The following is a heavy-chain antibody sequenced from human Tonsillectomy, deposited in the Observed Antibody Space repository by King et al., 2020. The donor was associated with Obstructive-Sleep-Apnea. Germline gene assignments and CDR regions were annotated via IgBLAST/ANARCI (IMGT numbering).Heavy chain of an antibody. CDR1: GASISSSNW. D-gene: IGHD2-2*01. V-gene: IGHV4-4*02. CDR3: ARREVVPAAMVDY. Sequence: VQLQESGPGLVKPLGTLSLTCAVSGASISSSNWWNWVRQPPGKGLEWIGEIYRSGSTNYNPSLKSRVTISVDKSKNQFSLKLTSVTAADTAVYYCARREVVPAAMVDYWGQGTLVTVSS. CDR2: IYRSGST. J-gene: IGHJ4*02.